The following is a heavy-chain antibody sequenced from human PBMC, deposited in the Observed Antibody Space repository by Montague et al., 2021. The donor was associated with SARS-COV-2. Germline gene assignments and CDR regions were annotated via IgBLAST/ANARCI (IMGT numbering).Heavy chain of an antibody. J-gene: IGHJ6*02. CDR3: ASGIYPSGSYYNRYYYGLNI. V-gene: IGHV4-34*01. Sequence: SETLSLTCAVSGGSFSDNFWTWIRQTPEKGLEWIGEINHSANTKYNPSLKSPVTISIDTSKNQFSLKMTSVTAADTATYYCASGIYPSGSYYNRYYYGLNIWGPGTTVIVSS. CDR2: INHSANT. D-gene: IGHD3-10*01. CDR1: GGSFSDNF.